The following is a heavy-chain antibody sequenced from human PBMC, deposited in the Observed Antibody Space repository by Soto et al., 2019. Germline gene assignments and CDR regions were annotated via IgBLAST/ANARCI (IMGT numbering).Heavy chain of an antibody. J-gene: IGHJ4*02. D-gene: IGHD6-13*01. CDR1: GFTFSGSA. CDR2: IRSKGDNYAT. CDR3: ARDRDWSSSWYEVLAY. V-gene: IGHV3-73*01. Sequence: PGGSLRLSCAASGFTFSGSAMHWVRQASGKGMEWVGRIRSKGDNYATSYAASVKGRFTISRDDSKNTAYLQMDSLKTEDTAVYYCARDRDWSSSWYEVLAYWGQGTLVTVSS.